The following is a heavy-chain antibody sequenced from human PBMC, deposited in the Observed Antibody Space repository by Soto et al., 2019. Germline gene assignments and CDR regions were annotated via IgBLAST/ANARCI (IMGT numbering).Heavy chain of an antibody. V-gene: IGHV4-31*03. Sequence: QVQLQESGPGLVKPSQTLSLTCTVSGGSISSGGYYCSWIRQHPGKGLEWIGYIYYSGGTYYNPSLKSRVTISVDTSKNQFSLKLSSVTAADTAVYYCARVKAGVPAAFENWFDPWGQGTLVTVSS. D-gene: IGHD2-2*01. CDR2: IYYSGGT. J-gene: IGHJ5*02. CDR1: GGSISSGGYY. CDR3: ARVKAGVPAAFENWFDP.